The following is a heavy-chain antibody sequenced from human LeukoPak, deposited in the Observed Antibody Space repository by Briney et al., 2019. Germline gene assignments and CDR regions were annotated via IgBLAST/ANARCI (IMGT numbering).Heavy chain of an antibody. CDR2: IYHSGST. V-gene: IGHV4-38-2*02. CDR3: ARGTVGAHFDY. Sequence: PSETLSLTCTVSGGSISSGYYWGWIRQPPGKGLEWIGSIYHSGSTYYNPSLKSRVTISVDTSKNQFSLKLSSVTAADTAVYYCARGTVGAHFDYWGQGTLVTVSS. D-gene: IGHD1-26*01. CDR1: GGSISSGYY. J-gene: IGHJ4*02.